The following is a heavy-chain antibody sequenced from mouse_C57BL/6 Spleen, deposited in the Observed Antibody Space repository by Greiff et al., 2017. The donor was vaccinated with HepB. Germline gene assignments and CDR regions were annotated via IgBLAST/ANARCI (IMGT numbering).Heavy chain of an antibody. V-gene: IGHV5-6*01. D-gene: IGHD2-3*01. CDR3: ARPAVYDCDYAGFAY. J-gene: IGHJ3*01. Sequence: EVQLVESGGDLVKPGGSLKLSCAASGFTFSSYGMSWVRQTPDKRLEWVATISSGGSYTYYPDSVKGRFTISRDNAKNTLYLQMSSLKSEDTAMYYCARPAVYDCDYAGFAYWGQGTLVTVSA. CDR2: ISSGGSYT. CDR1: GFTFSSYG.